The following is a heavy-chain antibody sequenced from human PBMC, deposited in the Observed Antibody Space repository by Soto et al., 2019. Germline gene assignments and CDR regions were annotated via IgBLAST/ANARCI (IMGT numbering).Heavy chain of an antibody. J-gene: IGHJ6*02. Sequence: QVQLVESGGGVVQPGRSLRLSCAASGFTLSSYGMHWVRQAPGKGLEWVVVIWYDGSNKYYADSVKGRFTISRNNSKNPLYLQMNSLRADDTAVYYCARDLGLVINSAVDYNYYVLDVWGQGTTVTVSS. CDR2: IWYDGSNK. CDR3: ARDLGLVINSAVDYNYYVLDV. CDR1: GFTLSSYG. D-gene: IGHD3-9*01. V-gene: IGHV3-33*01.